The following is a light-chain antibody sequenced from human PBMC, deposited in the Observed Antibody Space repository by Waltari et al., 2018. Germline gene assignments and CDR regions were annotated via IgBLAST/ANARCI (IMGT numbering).Light chain of an antibody. CDR3: CSYAGSYTSLNWV. J-gene: IGLJ3*02. CDR1: SSDVGGYNY. CDR2: AVS. Sequence: QSALTQPRSVSGSPGQSVTISCTGTSSDVGGYNYVSWYQQHPGKAPKRMIYAVSKRPSGVPDGFAGSKAGNTASLTISGLQAEDEADYYCCSYAGSYTSLNWVFGGGTKLTVL. V-gene: IGLV2-11*01.